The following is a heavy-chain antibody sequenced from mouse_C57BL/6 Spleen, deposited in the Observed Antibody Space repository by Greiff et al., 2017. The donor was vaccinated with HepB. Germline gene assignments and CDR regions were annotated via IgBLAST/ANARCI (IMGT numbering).Heavy chain of an antibody. CDR3: ARREDRLGRGYYFDY. J-gene: IGHJ2*01. V-gene: IGHV8-12*01. CDR1: GFSLSTSGMG. Sequence: QVTLKECGPGILQSSQTLSLTCSFSGFSLSTSGMGVSWIRQPSGKGLEWLAHIYWDDDKRYNPSLKSRLTISKDTSRNQVFLKITSVDTADTATYYCARREDRLGRGYYFDYWGQGTTLTVSS. CDR2: IYWDDDK. D-gene: IGHD4-1*01.